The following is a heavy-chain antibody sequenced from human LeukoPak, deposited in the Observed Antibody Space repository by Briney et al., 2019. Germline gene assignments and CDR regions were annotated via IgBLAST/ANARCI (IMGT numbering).Heavy chain of an antibody. D-gene: IGHD6-19*01. CDR3: ARDRGSSGLFPGWFDP. CDR2: INPNSGGT. Sequence: ASVKVSCKASGYTFTGYYMHWVRQAPGQGLEWMGRINPNSGGTNYAQKFQGRVTMTRDTSISTAYMELSRLRSDDTAVYYCARDRGSSGLFPGWFDPWGQGTLVTVSS. V-gene: IGHV1-2*06. J-gene: IGHJ5*02. CDR1: GYTFTGYY.